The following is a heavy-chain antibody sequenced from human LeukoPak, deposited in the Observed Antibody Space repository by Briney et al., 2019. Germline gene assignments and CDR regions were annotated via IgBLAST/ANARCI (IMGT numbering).Heavy chain of an antibody. CDR1: GGSISSYY. D-gene: IGHD5-24*01. J-gene: IGHJ3*02. Sequence: KPSETLSLTCTVSGGSISSYYWSWIRQPPGKGLEWIGYIYYSGSTNYNPSLKSRVTISVDTSKNQFSLKLSSVTAADTAVYYCAIKIRMATIKDAFDIWGQGTMVTVSS. V-gene: IGHV4-59*01. CDR2: IYYSGST. CDR3: AIKIRMATIKDAFDI.